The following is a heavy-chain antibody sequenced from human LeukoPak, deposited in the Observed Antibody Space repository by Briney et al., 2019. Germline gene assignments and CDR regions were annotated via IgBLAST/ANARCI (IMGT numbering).Heavy chain of an antibody. J-gene: IGHJ4*02. Sequence: ASVKVSCKASGYTFTSYYMHWVRQAPGQGLEWMGIINPSGGSTSYAQKFQGRVTMTRDTSTSTVYMELSSLRSEDTAVYYCARDNSIFGVVTPSFDYWGQGTLVTVSS. V-gene: IGHV1-46*01. D-gene: IGHD3-3*01. CDR1: GYTFTSYY. CDR2: INPSGGST. CDR3: ARDNSIFGVVTPSFDY.